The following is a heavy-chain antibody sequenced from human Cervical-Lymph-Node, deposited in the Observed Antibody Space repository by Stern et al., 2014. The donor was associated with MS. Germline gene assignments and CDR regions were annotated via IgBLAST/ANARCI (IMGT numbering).Heavy chain of an antibody. V-gene: IGHV3-23*04. D-gene: IGHD6-13*01. Sequence: VQLVESGGGLVKPGGSLRLSCAASGFTFSSYAMSWVRQAPGKGLEWVSAIRGSGGSTYYADSVKGRFTISRDNSKNTLYLQMNSLRAEDTAVYYGAKSPVYSSSWFFDYWGQGTLVTVSS. J-gene: IGHJ4*02. CDR2: IRGSGGST. CDR3: AKSPVYSSSWFFDY. CDR1: GFTFSSYA.